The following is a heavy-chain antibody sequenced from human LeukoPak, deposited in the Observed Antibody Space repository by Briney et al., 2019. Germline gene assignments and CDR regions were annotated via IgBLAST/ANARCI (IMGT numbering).Heavy chain of an antibody. J-gene: IGHJ4*02. CDR3: AKDFRRMTTVTSGAYFHC. CDR2: ISQNGAAT. D-gene: IGHD4-17*01. Sequence: GGSPRLSCEASGLTFGDYTMHWVRQALGKGLEWVSLISQNGAATKYADSVRGRFTVSRDNSKNSLYLQMNSLRAEDTALYYCAKDFRRMTTVTSGAYFHCWGQGTLVTVSS. V-gene: IGHV3-43*01. CDR1: GLTFGDYT.